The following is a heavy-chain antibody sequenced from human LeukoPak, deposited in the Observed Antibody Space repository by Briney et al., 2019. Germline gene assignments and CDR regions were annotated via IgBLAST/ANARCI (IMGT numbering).Heavy chain of an antibody. Sequence: GGSLRLSCAASGFTFDDYGMSWVHQAPGKGLGWVSGINWNGGSTGYADSVKGRFTISRDNAKNSLYLQMNSLRAEDTALYYCARDYSSSWSPHFDYWGQGTLVTVSS. CDR1: GFTFDDYG. V-gene: IGHV3-20*04. CDR2: INWNGGST. J-gene: IGHJ4*02. D-gene: IGHD6-13*01. CDR3: ARDYSSSWSPHFDY.